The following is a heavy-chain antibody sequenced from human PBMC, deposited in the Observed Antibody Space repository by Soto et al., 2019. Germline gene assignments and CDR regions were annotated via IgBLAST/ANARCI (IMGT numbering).Heavy chain of an antibody. V-gene: IGHV4-39*01. Sequence: WETLSLTCAVSGASISGSYYYWAWLRQSPGKGPEWIGSVFYTGFTSYNPSLESRVSVSVDTSKSQFSLKLSAVTAADTAVYYCATSQKGYNWNYFDHWGQGALVTVSS. CDR1: GASISGSYYY. CDR2: VFYTGFT. CDR3: ATSQKGYNWNYFDH. D-gene: IGHD1-20*01. J-gene: IGHJ4*02.